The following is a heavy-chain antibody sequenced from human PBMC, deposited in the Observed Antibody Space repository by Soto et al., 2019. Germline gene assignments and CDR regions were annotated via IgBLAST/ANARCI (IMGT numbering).Heavy chain of an antibody. V-gene: IGHV3-66*01. Sequence: EVQVVESGGGLVQPGGSLRLSCAASGFTVSSNYMSWVRQAPGKGLEWLSVIHSGGSTYYADSVRGRITISRDTSKNTLYLQMNSLRDDDTAVYYCAGCHWNGPYDYWGQGTLVTVSS. CDR2: IHSGGST. D-gene: IGHD1-1*01. CDR3: AGCHWNGPYDY. J-gene: IGHJ4*02. CDR1: GFTVSSNY.